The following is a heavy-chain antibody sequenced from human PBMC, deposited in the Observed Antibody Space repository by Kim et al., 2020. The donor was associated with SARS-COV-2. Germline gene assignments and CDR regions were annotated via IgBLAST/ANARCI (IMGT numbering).Heavy chain of an antibody. Sequence: GGSLRLSCAASGFTFDDYAMHWVRQAPEKGLEWVSGISWNSGSIGYADSVKGRFTISRDNAKNSLYLQMNSLRAEDTALYYCAKDIMVRGVIIFSDAFDIWGQGTMVTVSS. CDR2: ISWNSGSI. CDR1: GFTFDDYA. D-gene: IGHD3-10*01. V-gene: IGHV3-9*01. CDR3: AKDIMVRGVIIFSDAFDI. J-gene: IGHJ3*02.